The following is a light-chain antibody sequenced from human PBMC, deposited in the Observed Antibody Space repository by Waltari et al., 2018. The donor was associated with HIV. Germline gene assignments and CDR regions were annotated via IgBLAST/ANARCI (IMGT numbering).Light chain of an antibody. CDR3: QQYKNWPYT. CDR2: GAS. J-gene: IGKJ2*01. Sequence: EIVMTQSPATLSVSPGERASLSCRATQSVSSNLVWYQQKPGQAPRLLIYGASTRATDIPARFSGSESGTEFTLIIVSLQSEDSAVYYCQQYKNWPYTFGQGTKLEIK. V-gene: IGKV3-15*01. CDR1: QSVSSN.